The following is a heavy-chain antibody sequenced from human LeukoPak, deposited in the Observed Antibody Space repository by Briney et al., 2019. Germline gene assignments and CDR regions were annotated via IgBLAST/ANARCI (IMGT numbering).Heavy chain of an antibody. V-gene: IGHV1-18*04. J-gene: IGHJ4*02. CDR2: ISAYNGNT. D-gene: IGHD6-13*01. CDR1: GYTFTGYY. Sequence: EASVKVSCKASGYTFTGYYMHWVRQAPGQGLEWMGWISAYNGNTNYAQTLQGRVTITTDTSTSTAYMELRSLRSDDTAVYYCARDPKLYSSSWSYHDYWGQGNLVTVSS. CDR3: ARDPKLYSSSWSYHDY.